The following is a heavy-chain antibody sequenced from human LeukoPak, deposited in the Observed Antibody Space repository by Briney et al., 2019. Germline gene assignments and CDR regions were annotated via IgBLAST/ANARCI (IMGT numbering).Heavy chain of an antibody. J-gene: IGHJ5*02. V-gene: IGHV3-23*01. CDR2: ISGSGGST. D-gene: IGHD6-19*01. Sequence: GGSLRLSCAASGFTFSSYAMSWVRQAPGKGLEWVSAISGSGGSTYYADSVKGRFIISRDTSKNTLYLQLSSLRAEDTAVYYCAQGYSTGWYPSWGRGSLVSVSS. CDR3: AQGYSTGWYPS. CDR1: GFTFSSYA.